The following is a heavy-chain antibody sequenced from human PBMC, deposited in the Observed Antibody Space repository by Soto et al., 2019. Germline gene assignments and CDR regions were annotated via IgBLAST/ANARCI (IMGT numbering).Heavy chain of an antibody. CDR3: ASHRRARGQYYYYYYMDV. J-gene: IGHJ6*03. CDR1: GGSFSGYY. V-gene: IGHV4-34*01. CDR2: INHSGST. D-gene: IGHD6-6*01. Sequence: QVQLQQWGAGLLKPSETLSLTCAVYGGSFSGYYWSWIRQPPGKGLEWIGEINHSGSTNYNPSLKSRVTISVDTSKNQFSLKLSSVTAADTAVYYCASHRRARGQYYYYYYMDVWGKGTTVTVSS.